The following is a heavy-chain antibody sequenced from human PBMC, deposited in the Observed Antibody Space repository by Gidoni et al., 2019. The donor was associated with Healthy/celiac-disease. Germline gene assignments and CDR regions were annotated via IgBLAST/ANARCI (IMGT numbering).Heavy chain of an antibody. D-gene: IGHD2-8*01. CDR2: INPNSGGT. CDR3: ARSIVPPPLRFRNNWFDP. CDR1: GYTFTGSY. Sequence: QVQLVQSGAEVKKPGASVKVSCKASGYTFTGSYMHWVRQAPGQGLEWMGWINPNSGGTNYAQKFQGRVTMTRDTSISTAYMELSRLRSDDTAVYYCARSIVPPPLRFRNNWFDPWGQGTLVTVSS. J-gene: IGHJ5*02. V-gene: IGHV1-2*02.